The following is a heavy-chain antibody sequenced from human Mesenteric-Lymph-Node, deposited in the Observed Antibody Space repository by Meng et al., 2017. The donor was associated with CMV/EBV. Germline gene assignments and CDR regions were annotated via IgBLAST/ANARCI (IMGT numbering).Heavy chain of an antibody. CDR3: ARAAAPVGMADSYSYGMDV. J-gene: IGHJ6*02. CDR1: GGSISSSSYY. V-gene: IGHV4-39*07. Sequence: SETLSLTCTVSGGSISSSSYYWGWIRQPPGKGLEWIGSIYYSGSTYYNPSLKSRVTISLDTSKNQFSLKLRSMTAADAAVYYCARAAAPVGMADSYSYGMDVWGQGTTVTVSS. D-gene: IGHD6-13*01. CDR2: IYYSGST.